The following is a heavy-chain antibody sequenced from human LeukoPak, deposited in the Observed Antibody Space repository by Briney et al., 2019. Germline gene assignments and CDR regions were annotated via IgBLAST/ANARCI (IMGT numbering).Heavy chain of an antibody. D-gene: IGHD6-13*01. Sequence: GSLRLSCAASGFTFSSYWMSWVRQAPGKGLEWVANIKQDGSEKYYVDSVKGRFTISRDNAKNSLYLQMNSLRAEDTAVYYCARMGPSWYSAFDIWGQGTMVTVSS. CDR1: GFTFSSYW. CDR2: IKQDGSEK. CDR3: ARMGPSWYSAFDI. V-gene: IGHV3-7*03. J-gene: IGHJ3*02.